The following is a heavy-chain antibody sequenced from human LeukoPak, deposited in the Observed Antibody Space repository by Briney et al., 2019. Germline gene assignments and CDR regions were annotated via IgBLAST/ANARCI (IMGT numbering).Heavy chain of an antibody. CDR1: GYTITSYY. D-gene: IGHD5-24*01. V-gene: IGHV1-46*03. CDR2: INPRGGST. Sequence: APVNVSCKASGYTITSYYMHWVRQAPGQGLEWMGIINPRGGSTSYAQKFQGRVTMTRDTSTSTVYMELSSLRSEDTAVYYCAKSVKMPTIVHWGQGTLVTVSS. J-gene: IGHJ4*02. CDR3: AKSVKMPTIVH.